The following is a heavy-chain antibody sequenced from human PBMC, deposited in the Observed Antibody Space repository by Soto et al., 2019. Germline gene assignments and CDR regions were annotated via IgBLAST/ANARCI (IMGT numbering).Heavy chain of an antibody. J-gene: IGHJ4*02. CDR2: IRSQANSYAT. CDR1: GFTFSGSA. CDR3: TTYPFYYDIFTGYSHLDY. V-gene: IGHV3-73*01. D-gene: IGHD3-9*01. Sequence: GSLRLSCAASGFTFSGSAMHWVRQASWKWLAWVGPIRSQANSYATAYSASVKGRFTISRDDSKNTAYLQMNSLKTEDTAVYYCTTYPFYYDIFTGYSHLDYWGQGTLVTLSS.